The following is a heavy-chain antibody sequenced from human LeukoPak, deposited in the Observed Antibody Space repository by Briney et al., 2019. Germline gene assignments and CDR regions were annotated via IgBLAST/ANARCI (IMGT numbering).Heavy chain of an antibody. Sequence: SETLSLTCTVSGVSISSGSYYWSWIRQPAGKGLEWIGRIYTSGSTNYNPSLKSRVTISVDTSKNQFSLKLSSVTAADTAVYYCARGGDYYDSSGPSVWYFDLWGRGTLVTVSS. CDR2: IYTSGST. J-gene: IGHJ2*01. V-gene: IGHV4-61*02. CDR3: ARGGDYYDSSGPSVWYFDL. CDR1: GVSISSGSYY. D-gene: IGHD3-22*01.